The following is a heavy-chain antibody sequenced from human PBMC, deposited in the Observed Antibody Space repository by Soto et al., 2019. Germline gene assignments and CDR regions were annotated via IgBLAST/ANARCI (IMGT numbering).Heavy chain of an antibody. CDR1: GGSISSYY. CDR3: ARSTTIFGVVITEPYGMDV. CDR2: IYYSGST. V-gene: IGHV4-59*01. Sequence: SETLSLTCTVSGGSISSYYWSWIRQPPGKGLEWIGYIYYSGSTNYNPSLKSRVTISVDTSKNQFSLKLSSVTAADTAVYYCARSTTIFGVVITEPYGMDVWGQGXTVTVSS. J-gene: IGHJ6*02. D-gene: IGHD3-3*01.